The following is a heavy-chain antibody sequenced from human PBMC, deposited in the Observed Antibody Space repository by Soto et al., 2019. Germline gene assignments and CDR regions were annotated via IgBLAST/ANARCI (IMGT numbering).Heavy chain of an antibody. CDR2: ISSSSSYI. V-gene: IGHV3-21*01. D-gene: IGHD3-10*01. Sequence: GGSLRLSCAAPGFTFSSYSMNWVRQAPGKGLEWVSSISSSSSYIYYADSVKGRFTISRDNAKNSLYLQMNSLRAEDTAVYYCARESYYYGSGSDTGSWFDPWGQGTLVTVSS. CDR3: ARESYYYGSGSDTGSWFDP. J-gene: IGHJ5*02. CDR1: GFTFSSYS.